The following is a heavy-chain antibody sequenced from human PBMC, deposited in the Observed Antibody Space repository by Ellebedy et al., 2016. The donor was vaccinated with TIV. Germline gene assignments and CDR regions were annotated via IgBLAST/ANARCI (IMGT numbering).Heavy chain of an antibody. CDR2: ITASGDRS. J-gene: IGHJ4*02. CDR1: GFTFSSYA. CDR3: AKEAAPTGIPYFDY. D-gene: IGHD1-14*01. Sequence: GESLKISCAASGFTFSSYAMSWVRQAPGKGPEWVSGITASGDRSFYADSVRGRFTLARDNSKNTLSLQMYHLRAEDTGVYYCAKEAAPTGIPYFDYWGQGSQVTVSP. V-gene: IGHV3-23*01.